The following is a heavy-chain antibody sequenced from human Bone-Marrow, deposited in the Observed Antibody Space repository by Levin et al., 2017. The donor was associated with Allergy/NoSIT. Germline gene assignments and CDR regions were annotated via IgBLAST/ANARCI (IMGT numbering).Heavy chain of an antibody. D-gene: IGHD6-6*01. Sequence: PGGSLRLSCAASGFSFDNHAMHWVRQAPGKGLEWVSTISWVGGSIGYADSVKGRFTISRDNARNSLFLQMNSLRPEDTAVYYCAEVGARRDYYYGMDVWGQGTTVTVSS. V-gene: IGHV3-9*01. CDR3: AEVGARRDYYYGMDV. CDR2: ISWVGGSI. CDR1: GFSFDNHA. J-gene: IGHJ6*02.